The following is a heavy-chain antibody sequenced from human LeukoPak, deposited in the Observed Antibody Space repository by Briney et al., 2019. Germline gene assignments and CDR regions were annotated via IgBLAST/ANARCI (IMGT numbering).Heavy chain of an antibody. CDR3: ARKDSRGNAFDI. J-gene: IGHJ3*02. D-gene: IGHD6-25*01. CDR1: GFTFSSCA. Sequence: HPGGSLRLSCAASGFTFSSCAMHWVRQAPGKGLEWVAVISYDGSNKYYADSVKGRFTISRDNSKNTLYLQMNSLRAEDTAVYYCARKDSRGNAFDIWGQGTMVTVSS. CDR2: ISYDGSNK. V-gene: IGHV3-30*04.